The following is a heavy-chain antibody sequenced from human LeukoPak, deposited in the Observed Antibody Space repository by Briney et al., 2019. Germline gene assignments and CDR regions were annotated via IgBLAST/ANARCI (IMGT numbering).Heavy chain of an antibody. Sequence: ASVKVSCKASGYTFTRYYIHWVRQAPGHGLEWMGMINPSGGSTIYAQKFQGRVTVTRDTSTTTLYMELSSLRSEDTAVYYCARGGDPSDIELVPAALTPFDYWGQGTLVTVSS. D-gene: IGHD2-2*01. CDR2: INPSGGST. J-gene: IGHJ4*02. CDR1: GYTFTRYY. V-gene: IGHV1-46*01. CDR3: ARGGDPSDIELVPAALTPFDY.